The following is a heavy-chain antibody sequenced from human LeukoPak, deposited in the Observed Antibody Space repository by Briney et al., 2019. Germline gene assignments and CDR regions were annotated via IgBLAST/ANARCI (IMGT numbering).Heavy chain of an antibody. V-gene: IGHV3-23*01. CDR2: ISNSDDTT. Sequence: GGSLRLSCAASFSNSALNLVRQAPGKGLEWVSTISNSDDTTYYADSVRGRFTISRDNSRNTLYLQMNSLRAEDTAVYYCAKDFVHSTSWYGGAFNHWGLGTLVSVSS. J-gene: IGHJ4*02. CDR3: AKDFVHSTSWYGGAFNH. D-gene: IGHD6-13*01. CDR1: FSNSA.